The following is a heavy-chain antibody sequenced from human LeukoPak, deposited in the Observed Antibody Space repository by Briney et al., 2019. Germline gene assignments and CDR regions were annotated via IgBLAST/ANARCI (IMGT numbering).Heavy chain of an antibody. J-gene: IGHJ6*03. CDR2: INHSGST. Sequence: SETLSLTCTVSGGSFSSGEYYWTWIRQPPGKGLEWIGEINHSGSTNYNPSLKSRVTISVDTSKNQFSLKLSSVTAADTAVYYCARHVSQYCSSTSCYSRPRAAAGYYYMDVWGKGTTVTVSS. D-gene: IGHD2-2*01. CDR1: GGSFSSGEYY. CDR3: ARHVSQYCSSTSCYSRPRAAAGYYYMDV. V-gene: IGHV4-34*01.